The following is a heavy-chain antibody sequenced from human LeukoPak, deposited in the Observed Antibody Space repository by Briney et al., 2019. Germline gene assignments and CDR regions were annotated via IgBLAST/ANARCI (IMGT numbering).Heavy chain of an antibody. V-gene: IGHV4-59*01. CDR1: GDSITSFY. Sequence: SETLSLTCTVSGDSITSFYWNWVRQSPEKGLEWIGNIHHTGKNYYNPSLKSRITMSVDTSRSQFFLKLSSVTAADTAVYHCAKWHERLLAFDSWGQGVLVTVSS. CDR2: IHHTGKN. J-gene: IGHJ4*02. CDR3: AKWHERLLAFDS. D-gene: IGHD1-1*01.